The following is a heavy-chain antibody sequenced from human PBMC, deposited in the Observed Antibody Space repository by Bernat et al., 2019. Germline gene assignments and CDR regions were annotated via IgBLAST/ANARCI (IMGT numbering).Heavy chain of an antibody. Sequence: QVQLVESGGGVVQPGRSLRLSCAASGFTFSSYGMHWVRQAPGKGLEWVAVISYDASDKYYADSVKGRFTISRDNSKSTLYLQMNSLRAEDTALYYCSKVAVERGLYTIDYWGQGTLVTVSS. J-gene: IGHJ4*02. CDR3: SKVAVERGLYTIDY. V-gene: IGHV3-30*18. CDR1: GFTFSSYG. CDR2: ISYDASDK. D-gene: IGHD3-3*01.